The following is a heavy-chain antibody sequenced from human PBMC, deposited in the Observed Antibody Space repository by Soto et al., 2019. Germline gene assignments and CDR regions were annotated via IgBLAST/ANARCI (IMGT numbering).Heavy chain of an antibody. CDR3: ARSHGGFDY. Sequence: SQTLSLTCVISGGSVSSNSAAWNWIRQSPSRGLEWLGRTYYRSKWFDDYTVSVKSRITIKSDTSKNQFSLQLNSVTPEDTAVYYCARSHGGFDYWGQGTPVTVSS. J-gene: IGHJ4*02. V-gene: IGHV6-1*01. CDR2: TYYRSKWFD. D-gene: IGHD3-10*01. CDR1: GGSVSSNSAA.